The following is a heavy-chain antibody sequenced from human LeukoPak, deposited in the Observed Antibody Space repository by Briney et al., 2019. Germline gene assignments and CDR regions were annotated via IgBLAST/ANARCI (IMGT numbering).Heavy chain of an antibody. CDR3: ARRRGPLTLPFDY. CDR2: IYYSGST. J-gene: IGHJ4*02. V-gene: IGHV4-39*01. CDR1: GGSISSSSYY. Sequence: PSETLSLTCTVSGGSISSSSYYWGWIRQPPGKGLEWIGSIYYSGSTYYNPSLKSRVTISVDTSKNQFSLKLSSVTAADTAVYYCARRRGPLTLPFDYWGQGTLVTVSS. D-gene: IGHD3-16*01.